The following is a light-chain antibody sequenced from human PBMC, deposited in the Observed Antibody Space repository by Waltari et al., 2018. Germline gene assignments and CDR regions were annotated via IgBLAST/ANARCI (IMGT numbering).Light chain of an antibody. Sequence: DILMTQSPPTLSASMGDRVTITCRASRDISTKLAWYQQKTGRAPKTLIYKASSLESGGPAKFSGSGSGTEFTLTISTLQPDDFATYYCQEYVDDLWTFGQGTKVEIK. CDR2: KAS. CDR1: RDISTK. J-gene: IGKJ1*01. V-gene: IGKV1-5*03. CDR3: QEYVDDLWT.